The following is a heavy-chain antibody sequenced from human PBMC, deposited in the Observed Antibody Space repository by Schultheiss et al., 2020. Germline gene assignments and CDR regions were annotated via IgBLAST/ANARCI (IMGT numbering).Heavy chain of an antibody. CDR3: ARDVRFDFDSSGYYYDH. D-gene: IGHD3-22*01. CDR1: GFSVSSNF. J-gene: IGHJ4*02. CDR2: IYSGGKT. V-gene: IGHV3-66*01. Sequence: GGSLRLSCAASGFSVSSNFMTWVRQAPGKGLEWVSVIYSGGKTHYADSVKGRFFISRDISKNILYLQMNNLGAEDTAVYYCARDVRFDFDSSGYYYDHWGQGTPVTVSS.